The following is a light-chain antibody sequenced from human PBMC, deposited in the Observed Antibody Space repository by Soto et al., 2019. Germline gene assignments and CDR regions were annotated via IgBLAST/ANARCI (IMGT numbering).Light chain of an antibody. Sequence: LTQPRSVSGYPGQSATISCTGTSSAVGAYSYVSWYPRHAGKGRVVIIHDVGAQPARVPVCFSASKSGNTACLTTSGLQTEDEADYSCASYAGNYVYVFGSGTKVTVL. CDR3: ASYAGNYVYV. CDR2: DVG. V-gene: IGLV2-11*01. J-gene: IGLJ1*01. CDR1: SSAVGAYSY.